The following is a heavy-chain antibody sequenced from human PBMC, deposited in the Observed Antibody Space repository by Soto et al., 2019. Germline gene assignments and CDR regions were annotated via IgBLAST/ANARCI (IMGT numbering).Heavy chain of an antibody. V-gene: IGHV4-39*01. CDR2: VYYSGAT. CDR3: ARHDGWFDP. Sequence: KPSETLSLTCNVSGDSMTSPPYYWGWIRQPPGKGLGWIGTVYYSGATYYNPSLRGRLTVSADTSKNYFSLRLTSVTAADTAVYYCARHDGWFDPWGQGILVTVSS. CDR1: GDSMTSPPYY. J-gene: IGHJ5*02.